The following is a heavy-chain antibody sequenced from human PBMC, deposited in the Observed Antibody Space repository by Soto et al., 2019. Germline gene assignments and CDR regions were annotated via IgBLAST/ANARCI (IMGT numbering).Heavy chain of an antibody. CDR2: MNPNSGNT. D-gene: IGHD2-15*01. CDR1: GYTFTSYD. J-gene: IGHJ6*03. Sequence: GASVKVSCKASGYTFTSYDINWVRQATGQGLEWMGWMNPNSGNTGYAQKFQGRVTMTRNTSISTAYMELSSLRSEDTAVYYCARGYCSGGSCYYYYYYYYMDVWGKGTTVTVSS. V-gene: IGHV1-8*01. CDR3: ARGYCSGGSCYYYYYYYYMDV.